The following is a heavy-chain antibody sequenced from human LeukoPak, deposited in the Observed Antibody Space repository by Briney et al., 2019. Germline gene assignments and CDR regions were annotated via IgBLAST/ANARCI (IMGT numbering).Heavy chain of an antibody. J-gene: IGHJ3*02. D-gene: IGHD1-1*01. CDR3: ARVRGNDVPVAFDT. Sequence: SVKVSCKASGGTFSSYAISWVRQAPGQGLEWMGGIIPIFGTANYAQKFQGRVTITADESTSTAYMELSSLRSEDTAVYYCARVRGNDVPVAFDTWGQGTMVTVSS. V-gene: IGHV1-69*13. CDR2: IIPIFGTA. CDR1: GGTFSSYA.